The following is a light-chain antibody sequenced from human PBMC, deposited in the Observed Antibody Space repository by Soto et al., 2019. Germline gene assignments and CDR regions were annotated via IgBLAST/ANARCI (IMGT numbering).Light chain of an antibody. V-gene: IGLV2-11*01. Sequence: QSALTQPRSVSGSPGQSVTISCTGTSSDVGGYNYVSWYQQHPGRAPRVMIYDVRTRPSGVPDRFSGSKSGNTASLTISELQAEDEADYCCSYAGDYTFVFGTGTKVTVL. CDR1: SSDVGGYNY. J-gene: IGLJ1*01. CDR2: DVR. CDR3: CSYAGDYTFV.